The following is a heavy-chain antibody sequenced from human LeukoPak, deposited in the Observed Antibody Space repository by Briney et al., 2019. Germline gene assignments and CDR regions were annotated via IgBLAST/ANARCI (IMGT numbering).Heavy chain of an antibody. V-gene: IGHV3-49*04. CDR2: IRSKSYRGTT. CDR1: GFNFGDQA. D-gene: IGHD3-16*01. Sequence: GGSLRLSCTGFGFNFGDQAMSWVRQAPGKGLEWEGFIRSKSYRGTTEYGASVKGRFTISRDDSISIAYLQMNSLETEDTGLYYCTRGPIQLWLRNGMDVWGQGTTVTVSS. J-gene: IGHJ6*02. CDR3: TRGPIQLWLRNGMDV.